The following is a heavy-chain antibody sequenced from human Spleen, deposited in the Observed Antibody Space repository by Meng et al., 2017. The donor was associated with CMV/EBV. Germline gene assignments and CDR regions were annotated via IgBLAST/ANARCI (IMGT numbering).Heavy chain of an antibody. D-gene: IGHD4-23*01. J-gene: IGHJ4*02. Sequence: GESLKISCATSGFTFSNYGMSWVRQAPGKGLEWVSVIYSGENDAHSADSVKGRFTISRDNSKDMLYLQMNSLRAEDTAVYYCAGLGGNSGGFDYWGQGTLVTVSS. CDR2: IYSGENDA. V-gene: IGHV3-23*03. CDR1: GFTFSNYG. CDR3: AGLGGNSGGFDY.